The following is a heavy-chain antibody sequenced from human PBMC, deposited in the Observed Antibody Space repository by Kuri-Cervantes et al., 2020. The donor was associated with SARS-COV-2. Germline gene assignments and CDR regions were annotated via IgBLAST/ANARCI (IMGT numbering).Heavy chain of an antibody. Sequence: GSLRLSCTVSGGSISSYYWGWIRQPPGKGLEWIGSIYYSGSTYYNPSLKSRVTISVDTSKNQFSLQLSSVTAADTAVYYCARYGSGWYPYYFDYWGQGILVTVSS. CDR1: GGSISSYY. J-gene: IGHJ4*02. V-gene: IGHV4-39*07. CDR2: IYYSGST. CDR3: ARYGSGWYPYYFDY. D-gene: IGHD6-19*01.